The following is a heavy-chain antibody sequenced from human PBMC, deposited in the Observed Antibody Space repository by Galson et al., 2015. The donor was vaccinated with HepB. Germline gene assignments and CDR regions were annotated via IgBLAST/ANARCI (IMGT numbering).Heavy chain of an antibody. J-gene: IGHJ5*02. Sequence: SVKVSCKASGYSFINYSIIWARQAPGQGLEWLGIINPSGGATTYAQTFQSRVTMTRDTSTKTVYMEMSSLRSDDTAIYYCARSGYYLNWFDPWGQGTLVTVSS. V-gene: IGHV1-46*01. CDR3: ARSGYYLNWFDP. D-gene: IGHD3-10*01. CDR1: GYSFINYS. CDR2: INPSGGAT.